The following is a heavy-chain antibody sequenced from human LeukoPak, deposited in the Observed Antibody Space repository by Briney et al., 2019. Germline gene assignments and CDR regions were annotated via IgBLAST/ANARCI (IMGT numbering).Heavy chain of an antibody. CDR3: ARGNRDGYNLSYFDY. D-gene: IGHD5-24*01. CDR2: IYYSGST. CDR1: GGSISSSSYY. V-gene: IGHV4-39*01. Sequence: SETLSLTCTVSGGSISSSSYYWGWIRQPPGKGLEWIGSIYYSGSTYYNPSLKSRVTISVDTSKNQFSLKLSSVTAADTAVYYCARGNRDGYNLSYFDYWGQGTLVTVSS. J-gene: IGHJ4*02.